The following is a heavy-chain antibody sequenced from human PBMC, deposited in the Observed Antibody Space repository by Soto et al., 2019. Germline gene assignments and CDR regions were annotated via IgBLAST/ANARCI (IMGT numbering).Heavy chain of an antibody. J-gene: IGHJ6*02. CDR2: IYYSGST. D-gene: IGHD6-6*01. V-gene: IGHV4-59*01. CDR3: ATTLLGGIAARRHYYGMDV. CDR1: GGSISSYY. Sequence: PSETLSLTCTVSGGSISSYYWSWIRQPPWKGLEWIGYIYYSGSTNYNPSLKSRVTISVDTSKNQFSLKLSSVTAADTAVYYCATTLLGGIAARRHYYGMDVWGQGTTVTVSS.